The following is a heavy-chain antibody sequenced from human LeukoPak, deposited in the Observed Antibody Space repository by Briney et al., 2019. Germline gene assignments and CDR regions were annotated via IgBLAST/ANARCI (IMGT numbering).Heavy chain of an antibody. D-gene: IGHD6-13*01. CDR3: VKDTETTASGTFGN. J-gene: IGHJ4*02. Sequence: PGGSLSLSCAASGFSFSFYGMHCVRQAPGKGLEWVAVISEDGTKKNYAEPVKGRFTISRDNSNNTLYLQMNSLRAEDTALYYCVKDTETTASGTFGNWGQGTLVTVSS. CDR2: ISEDGTKK. CDR1: GFSFSFYG. V-gene: IGHV3-30*18.